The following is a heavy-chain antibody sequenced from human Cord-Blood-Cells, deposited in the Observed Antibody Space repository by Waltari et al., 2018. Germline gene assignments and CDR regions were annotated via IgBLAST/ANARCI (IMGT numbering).Heavy chain of an antibody. V-gene: IGHV4-34*01. D-gene: IGHD1-26*01. J-gene: IGHJ6*02. CDR3: ASPVGATSYYYGMDV. Sequence: QVQLQQWGAGLLKPSETLSLTCAVYGGSFSGYYWSWIRQPPGKGLEWIGEINQSGSTNSNPSLKSRVTISVDTSKNQFSLKLSSVTAADTAVYYCASPVGATSYYYGMDVWGQGTTVTVSS. CDR1: GGSFSGYY. CDR2: INQSGST.